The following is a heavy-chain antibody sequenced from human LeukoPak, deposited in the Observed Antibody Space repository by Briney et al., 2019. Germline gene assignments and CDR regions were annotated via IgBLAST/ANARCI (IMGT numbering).Heavy chain of an antibody. CDR3: TRNGEQERRGEFDY. CDR1: GFTFSDSA. CDR2: IRSKANTYAT. D-gene: IGHD1-1*01. V-gene: IGHV3-73*01. J-gene: IGHJ4*02. Sequence: GGSLRLSCAASGFTFSDSAMHWVRQASGKGLEWVGRIRSKANTYATAYAAAVKGRFTISRDDSRNTAYLQMNSLKTEDTAVYYCTRNGEQERRGEFDYWGQGTLVTVSS.